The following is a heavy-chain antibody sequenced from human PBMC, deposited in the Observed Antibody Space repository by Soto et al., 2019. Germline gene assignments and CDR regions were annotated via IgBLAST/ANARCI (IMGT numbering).Heavy chain of an antibody. CDR2: ISGYNGNT. CDR1: GYSFTNYG. J-gene: IGHJ4*02. V-gene: IGHV1-18*01. D-gene: IGHD3-3*01. Sequence: QVQLVQSGVEVKKPGASVKVSCKASGYSFTNYGITWVRQAPGQGLEWLGWISGYNGNTNYAQKFQGRVTMTTDTSTSTAYMDLRSLRYDDTAVYYFARGGRFAVADTDYWGKGTLLTVSS. CDR3: ARGGRFAVADTDY.